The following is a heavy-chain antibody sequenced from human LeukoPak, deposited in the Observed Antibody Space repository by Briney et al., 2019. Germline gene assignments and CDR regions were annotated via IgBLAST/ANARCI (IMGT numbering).Heavy chain of an antibody. CDR2: IYYSGST. J-gene: IGHJ4*02. CDR1: GVSFTGYY. CDR3: ARATDWLLPYFDY. Sequence: PAETLSLTCVVSGVSFTGYYWSWIRQPPGRGPEWIGYIYYSGSTNYNPSLKSRVTISVDTSKNQFSLKLSSVTAADTAVYYCARATDWLLPYFDYWGQGTLVTVSS. D-gene: IGHD3/OR15-3a*01. V-gene: IGHV4-59*01.